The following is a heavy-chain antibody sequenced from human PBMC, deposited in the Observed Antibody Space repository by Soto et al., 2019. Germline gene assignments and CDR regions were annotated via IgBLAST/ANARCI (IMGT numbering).Heavy chain of an antibody. D-gene: IGHD6-13*01. J-gene: IGHJ4*02. V-gene: IGHV3-11*01. CDR1: GFSFTDYD. CDR2: IRSSGSII. CDR3: AREFSSYWYVFDY. Sequence: GGSLRLSCAASGFSFTDYDMSLIRQAPGKGLEWVSYIRSSGSIIYYADSVKGRFTISRDNAKNSLYLQMNSLRAEDTAVYYCAREFSSYWYVFDYWGQGTQVTVSS.